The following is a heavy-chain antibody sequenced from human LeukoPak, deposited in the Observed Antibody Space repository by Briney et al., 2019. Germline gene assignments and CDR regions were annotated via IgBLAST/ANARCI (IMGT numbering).Heavy chain of an antibody. V-gene: IGHV4-4*07. J-gene: IGHJ4*02. D-gene: IGHD3-22*01. CDR2: IYTSGST. Sequence: PSETLSLACTVSGGSISSYYWSWIRQPAGKGLEWIGRIYTSGSTNYNPSLKSRVTMSVDTSKNQFSLKLSSVTAADTAVYYCAREEGGNYYDSSGYYWQDYWGQGTLVTVSS. CDR3: AREEGGNYYDSSGYYWQDY. CDR1: GGSISSYY.